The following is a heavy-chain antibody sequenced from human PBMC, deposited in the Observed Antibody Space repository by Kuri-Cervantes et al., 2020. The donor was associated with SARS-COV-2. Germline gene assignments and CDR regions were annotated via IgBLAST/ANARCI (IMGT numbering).Heavy chain of an antibody. V-gene: IGHV4-59*08. CDR1: SVFISNFY. CDR3: ARVLRTASFDF. D-gene: IGHD3-16*01. CDR2: ISYSGST. J-gene: IGHJ4*02. Sequence: CSVFISNFYWSWIRQPPGKGPEWIGFISYSGSTTYNPSLRSRVAISVDTPKNQFSLKLSSVTAADTAVYYCARVLRTASFDFWGQGTRVTVSS.